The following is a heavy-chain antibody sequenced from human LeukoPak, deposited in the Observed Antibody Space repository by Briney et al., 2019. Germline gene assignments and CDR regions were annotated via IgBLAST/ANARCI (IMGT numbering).Heavy chain of an antibody. CDR3: ATARDSSGWYRDDAFDI. CDR2: INPNSGGT. Sequence: ASVKVSCKASGYTFTGYYMHWVRQAPGQGLEWMGWINPNSGGTNYAQKFQGRVTMTEDTSTDTAYMELSSLRSEDTAVYYCATARDSSGWYRDDAFDIWGQGTMVTVSS. D-gene: IGHD6-19*01. J-gene: IGHJ3*02. V-gene: IGHV1-2*02. CDR1: GYTFTGYY.